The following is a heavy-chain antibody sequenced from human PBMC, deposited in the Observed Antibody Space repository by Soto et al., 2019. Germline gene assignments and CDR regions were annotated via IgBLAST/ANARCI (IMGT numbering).Heavy chain of an antibody. J-gene: IGHJ4*02. D-gene: IGHD6-19*01. CDR1: GFTLSSYG. Sequence: QVQLVESGGGVVQPGRSLRLSCAASGFTLSSYGMHWVRQAPGKGLEWVAVISYDESNKSYADSVRGRFTISRDTSRNTVYLQMNSLTVEDTAVYFCAKQRLEQWQLAEIDYWGQGTLVTVSS. CDR3: AKQRLEQWQLAEIDY. V-gene: IGHV3-30*18. CDR2: ISYDESNK.